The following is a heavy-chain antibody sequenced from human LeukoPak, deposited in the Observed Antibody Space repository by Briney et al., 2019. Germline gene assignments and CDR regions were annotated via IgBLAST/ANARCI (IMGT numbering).Heavy chain of an antibody. J-gene: IGHJ4*02. CDR2: ISSSSSSI. CDR3: ARVLSDSSGWYHFDY. V-gene: IGHV3-48*01. Sequence: GGSLRLSCAASGFTFSRYIMNWVRQAPGKGLEWVSYISSSSSSIYYADSVKGRFTISRDNAKNSLYLQMNSLRAEDTAVYYCARVLSDSSGWYHFDYWGQGTLVTVSS. D-gene: IGHD6-19*01. CDR1: GFTFSRYI.